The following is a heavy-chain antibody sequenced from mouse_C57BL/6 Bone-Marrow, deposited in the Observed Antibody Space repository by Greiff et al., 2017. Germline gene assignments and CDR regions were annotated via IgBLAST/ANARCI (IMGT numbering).Heavy chain of an antibody. CDR3: TPITTVVARYWYFDV. V-gene: IGHV14-1*01. CDR1: GYTFTSYW. Sequence: VQLQQPGAELVKPGASVKVSCKASGYTFTSYWMHWVKQRPEQGLEWIGRFDPEDGDTEYAPKFQGKATMTADTSSNTAYLQLSSLTSEDTAVDYCTPITTVVARYWYFDVWGTGTTVTVSS. D-gene: IGHD1-1*01. CDR2: FDPEDGDT. J-gene: IGHJ1*03.